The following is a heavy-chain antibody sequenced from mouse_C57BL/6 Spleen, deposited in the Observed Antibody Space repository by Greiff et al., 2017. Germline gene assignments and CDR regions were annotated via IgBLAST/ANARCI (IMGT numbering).Heavy chain of an antibody. Sequence: VQLQQPGAELVMPGASVKLSCKASGYTFTSYWMHWVKQRPGQGLEWIGEIDPSDSYTNYNQKFKGKSTLTVDKSSSTAYMQLSSLTSEDSAVYYCAVLKGYAMEYWGQGTSVTVSS. CDR3: AVLKGYAMEY. V-gene: IGHV1-69*01. CDR1: GYTFTSYW. J-gene: IGHJ4*01. D-gene: IGHD1-3*01. CDR2: IDPSDSYT.